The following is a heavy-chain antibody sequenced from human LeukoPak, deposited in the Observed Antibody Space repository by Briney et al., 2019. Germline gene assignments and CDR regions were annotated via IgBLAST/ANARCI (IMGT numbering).Heavy chain of an antibody. D-gene: IGHD4-17*01. Sequence: GGSLRLSCAASGFTFSSYAMSWVRQAPGKGLEWVSAISGSGGSTYYADSVKGRFTISRDNSKNTLYLQMNSLRAEDTAVYYCAKDREGSNTVTRIDYWGQGTLVTVSS. J-gene: IGHJ4*02. CDR2: ISGSGGST. V-gene: IGHV3-23*01. CDR3: AKDREGSNTVTRIDY. CDR1: GFTFSSYA.